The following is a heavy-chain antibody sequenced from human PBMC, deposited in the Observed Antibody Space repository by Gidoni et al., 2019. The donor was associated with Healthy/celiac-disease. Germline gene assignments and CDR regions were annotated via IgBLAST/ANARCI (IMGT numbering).Heavy chain of an antibody. CDR1: GGTFSRYA. CDR2: IIPIFGTA. Sequence: QVQLVQSAAEVKKPGSSVTVSCNASGGTFSRYATSWVGQAPGQGLEWIGGIIPIFGTANYAQKSQGRVTITADESTSTADMELSSLRSEDTAVYYCARVVQLEPRRFYYYYYMDVWGKGTTVTVSS. J-gene: IGHJ6*03. V-gene: IGHV1-69*01. CDR3: ARVVQLEPRRFYYYYYMDV. D-gene: IGHD6-13*01.